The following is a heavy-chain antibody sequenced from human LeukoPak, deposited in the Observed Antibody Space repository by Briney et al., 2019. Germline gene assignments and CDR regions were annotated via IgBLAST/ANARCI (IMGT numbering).Heavy chain of an antibody. CDR2: IYYGGST. CDR3: ARDFLECSSTSCYHGLDP. CDR1: GGSISSCY. D-gene: IGHD2-2*01. Sequence: SETLSLTCTVSGGSISSCYWSWIRQPPGKGLEWIGYIYYGGSTNYNPSLKSRVTISVDTSKNQFSLKLSSVTAADTAVYYCARDFLECSSTSCYHGLDPWGQGTLVTVSS. V-gene: IGHV4-59*01. J-gene: IGHJ5*02.